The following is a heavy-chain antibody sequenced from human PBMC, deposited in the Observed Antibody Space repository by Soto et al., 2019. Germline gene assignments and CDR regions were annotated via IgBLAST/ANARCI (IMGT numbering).Heavy chain of an antibody. D-gene: IGHD2-2*01. CDR3: ATHGYCSSTSCYDYYYYYYMDV. J-gene: IGHJ6*03. V-gene: IGHV3-23*01. CDR2: ISGSGGST. CDR1: GFTFSSYA. Sequence: GGSLRLSCAASGFTFSSYAMSWVRQAPGKGLEWVSAISGSGGSTYYADSVKGRFTISRDNSKNTLYLQMNSLRAEDTAVYYCATHGYCSSTSCYDYYYYYYMDVWGKGTTVTVSS.